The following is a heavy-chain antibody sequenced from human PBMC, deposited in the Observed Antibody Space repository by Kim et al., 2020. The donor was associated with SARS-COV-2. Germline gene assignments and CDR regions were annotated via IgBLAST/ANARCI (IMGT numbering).Heavy chain of an antibody. Sequence: SETLSLTCTVSGGSISSGGYYWSWIRQHPGKGLEWIGYIYYSGSTYYNPSLKSRVTISVDTSKNQFSLKLSSVTAADTAVYYCALTPNSSSWGVIRAKGAFDIWGQGTMVTVSS. V-gene: IGHV4-31*03. J-gene: IGHJ3*02. CDR3: ALTPNSSSWGVIRAKGAFDI. CDR1: GGSISSGGYY. D-gene: IGHD6-13*01. CDR2: IYYSGST.